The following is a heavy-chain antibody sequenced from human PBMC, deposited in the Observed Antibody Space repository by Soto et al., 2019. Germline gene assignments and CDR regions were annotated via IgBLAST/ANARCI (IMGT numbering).Heavy chain of an antibody. CDR3: ARDLGYYYDSSGPLGY. Sequence: GGSLRLSCAASGFTFSSYGMHRVRQAPGKGLEWVAVIWYDGSNKYYADSVKGRFTISRDNSKNTLYLQMNSLRAEDTAVYYCARDLGYYYDSSGPLGYWGQGTLVTVSS. J-gene: IGHJ4*02. CDR1: GFTFSSYG. V-gene: IGHV3-33*01. CDR2: IWYDGSNK. D-gene: IGHD3-22*01.